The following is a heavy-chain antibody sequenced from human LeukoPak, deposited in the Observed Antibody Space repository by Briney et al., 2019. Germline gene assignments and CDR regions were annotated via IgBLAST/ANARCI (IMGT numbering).Heavy chain of an antibody. CDR2: ISSSGSTI. V-gene: IGHV3-11*01. J-gene: IGHJ6*02. Sequence: PGGSLRLSCAASGFTFSDYYMSWIRQAPGKGLEWVSYISSSGSTIYYADSLKGRFTISRDNAKNSLYMQMNSLRAEDTAVYYCARGRGQQLVPRYYSGMGVWGQATTVTVSS. CDR3: ARGRGQQLVPRYYSGMGV. D-gene: IGHD6-13*01. CDR1: GFTFSDYY.